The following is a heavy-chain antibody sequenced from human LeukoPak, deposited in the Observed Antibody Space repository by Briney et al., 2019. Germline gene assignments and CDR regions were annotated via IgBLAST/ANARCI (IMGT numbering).Heavy chain of an antibody. Sequence: SETLSLTCAVSGYSISSGYYWGWIRQPPGKGLEWIGSIYHSGSTYYNPSLKSRVTISVDTSKNQFSLKLSSVTAADTAVYYCARTYSSSSFFDYWAQENLVTVSS. V-gene: IGHV4-38-2*01. CDR3: ARTYSSSSFFDY. CDR2: IYHSGST. D-gene: IGHD6-6*01. CDR1: GYSISSGYY. J-gene: IGHJ4*02.